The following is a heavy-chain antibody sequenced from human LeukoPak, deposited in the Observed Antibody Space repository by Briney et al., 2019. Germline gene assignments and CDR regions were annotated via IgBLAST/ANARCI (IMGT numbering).Heavy chain of an antibody. CDR3: ARGTPMGPPGHNLDY. Sequence: PGGTLRLSCAASGLTFSSYGMHRVRQAPGKGLEAVAGLWYYESNTYYAASVKGRFTISRDNSKNTLDLQMNSLRAEDTAVYYCARGTPMGPPGHNLDYWGQGTLVTVSS. J-gene: IGHJ4*02. CDR2: LWYYESNT. V-gene: IGHV3-33*01. D-gene: IGHD5-24*01. CDR1: GLTFSSYG.